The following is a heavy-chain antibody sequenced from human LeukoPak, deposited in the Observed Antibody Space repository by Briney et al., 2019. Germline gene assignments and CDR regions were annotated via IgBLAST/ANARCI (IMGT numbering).Heavy chain of an antibody. CDR1: GGSTTRHY. Sequence: SETLSLTCSVSGGSTTRHYWSWIRQPPGKGLEWIGYIYSSGRTNYNPSLKSRVTISVDTSKNHFSLKLSSVTAADRAVYYCARTRAFCGGDCYSFDYWGQGTLVTVSS. CDR3: ARTRAFCGGDCYSFDY. CDR2: IYSSGRT. J-gene: IGHJ4*02. V-gene: IGHV4-59*11. D-gene: IGHD2-21*02.